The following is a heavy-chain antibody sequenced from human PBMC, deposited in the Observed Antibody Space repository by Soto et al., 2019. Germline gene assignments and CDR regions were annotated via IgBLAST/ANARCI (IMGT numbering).Heavy chain of an antibody. J-gene: IGHJ4*02. CDR2: IYYSGST. CDR3: ARYGSGECTRGSCYSPFDY. CDR1: GRSISSVNYY. D-gene: IGHD2-15*01. V-gene: IGHV4-30-4*01. Sequence: QVQLQESGPGLVKPSQTLSLTCTVSGRSISSVNYYWSWIRQPPGKGLEWIGYIYYSGSTYYNPSRRSRVTISVDTSKNQFSLKLSSVTAADTAVYYCARYGSGECTRGSCYSPFDYWGQGTLVTVSS.